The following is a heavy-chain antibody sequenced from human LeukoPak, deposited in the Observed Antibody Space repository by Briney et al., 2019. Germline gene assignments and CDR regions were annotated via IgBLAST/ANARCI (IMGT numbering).Heavy chain of an antibody. Sequence: ASVKVSCKASGGTFSSYAISWVRQAPGQGLEWMGWISAYNGNTNYAQKLQGRVTMTTDTSTSTAYMELRSLRSDDTAVYYCARGLPAANNWFDPWGQGTLVTVSS. CDR3: ARGLPAANNWFDP. CDR1: GGTFSSYA. CDR2: ISAYNGNT. V-gene: IGHV1-18*01. D-gene: IGHD2-2*01. J-gene: IGHJ5*02.